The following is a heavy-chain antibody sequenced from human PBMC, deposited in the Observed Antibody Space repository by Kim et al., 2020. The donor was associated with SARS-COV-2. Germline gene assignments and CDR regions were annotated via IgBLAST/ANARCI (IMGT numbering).Heavy chain of an antibody. Sequence: SETLSLTCAVSGGSISSGGYSWSWIRQPPGKGLEWIGYIYHSGSTYYNPSLKSRVTISVDRSKNQFSLKLSSVTAADTAVYYCARAGCSGGSCYAVEAYFGYWGQGTLVTVSS. D-gene: IGHD2-15*01. CDR2: IYHSGST. V-gene: IGHV4-30-2*01. CDR3: ARAGCSGGSCYAVEAYFGY. CDR1: GGSISSGGYS. J-gene: IGHJ4*02.